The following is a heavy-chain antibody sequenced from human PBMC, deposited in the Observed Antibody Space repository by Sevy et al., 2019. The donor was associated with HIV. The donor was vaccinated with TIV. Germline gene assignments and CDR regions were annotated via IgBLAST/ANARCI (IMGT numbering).Heavy chain of an antibody. CDR2: ISSNGDNA. CDR3: ARGPEWELTSFLSH. V-gene: IGHV3-30-3*01. D-gene: IGHD1-26*01. CDR1: GFTFRTYA. Sequence: GGSLRLSCAASGFTFRTYAFHWVRQAPGRGLEGVGLISSNGDNAFYANSVRGRFTISRDNSMSTLYLEMNNLTPDDTAVYYCARGPEWELTSFLSHWGQGTLVTVSS. J-gene: IGHJ4*02.